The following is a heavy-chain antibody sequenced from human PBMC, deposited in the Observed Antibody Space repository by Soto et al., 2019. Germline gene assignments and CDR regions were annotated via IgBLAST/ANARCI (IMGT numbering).Heavy chain of an antibody. J-gene: IGHJ4*02. Sequence: VKVSCKASGGTFSSYAISWVLQAPGQGLEWMGGIIPIFGTANYAQKFQGRVTITADESTSTAYMELSSLRSEDTAVYYCTTHPRLARGLRNFDYWGQGTLVTVSS. CDR1: GGTFSSYA. V-gene: IGHV1-69*01. D-gene: IGHD3-10*01. CDR2: IIPIFGTA. CDR3: TTHPRLARGLRNFDY.